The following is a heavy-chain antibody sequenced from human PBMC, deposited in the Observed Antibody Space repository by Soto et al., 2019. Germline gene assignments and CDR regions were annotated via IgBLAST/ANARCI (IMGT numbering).Heavy chain of an antibody. V-gene: IGHV4-30-2*01. D-gene: IGHD3-10*01. J-gene: IGHJ6*02. Sequence: PSETLSLTCAVSGGSISSGGYSWSWIRQPPGKGLEWIGYIYHSGSTYYNPSLKSRVTISVDRSKNQFSLKLSSVTAADTAVYYCARGYYYGSGSYFYYYYGMDVWGQGTTVT. CDR3: ARGYYYGSGSYFYYYYGMDV. CDR2: IYHSGST. CDR1: GGSISSGGYS.